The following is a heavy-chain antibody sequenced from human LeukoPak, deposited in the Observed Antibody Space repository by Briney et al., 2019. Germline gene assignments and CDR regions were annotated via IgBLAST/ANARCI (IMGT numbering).Heavy chain of an antibody. CDR1: GGSISSYY. J-gene: IGHJ4*02. V-gene: IGHV4-59*01. D-gene: IGHD2-2*01. Sequence: SETLSLTCTVSGGSISSYYWSLIRQPPGKGLEWIGYIYYSGSTNYNPSLKSRVTISVDTSKNQFSLKLSSVTAADTAVYYCARERGYCSSTSCPLFDYWGQGTLVTVSS. CDR3: ARERGYCSSTSCPLFDY. CDR2: IYYSGST.